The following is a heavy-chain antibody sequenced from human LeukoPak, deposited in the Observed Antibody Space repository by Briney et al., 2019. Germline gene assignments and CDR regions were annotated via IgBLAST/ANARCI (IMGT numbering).Heavy chain of an antibody. V-gene: IGHV3-74*01. CDR3: ARDNDFWSLDY. J-gene: IGHJ4*02. CDR1: GFTLYSYW. D-gene: IGHD3-3*01. Sequence: TGGALRLSCSASGFTLYSYWVHWVRQAPGKGLVWGSRIKGDVSYANYADSVKGRFTISRDNAKNTLYLQMNSLRVEDTAVYYCARDNDFWSLDYWGQGALVTVSS. CDR2: IKGDVSYA.